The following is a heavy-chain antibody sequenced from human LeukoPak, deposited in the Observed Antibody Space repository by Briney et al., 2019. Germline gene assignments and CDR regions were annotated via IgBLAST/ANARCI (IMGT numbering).Heavy chain of an antibody. Sequence: GGSLRLSCAASGFTFSSYSMNWVRQAPGKGLEWVSCISSSSSTIYYADSVKGRFTISRDNAKSSLYLQMNSLRAEDTAVYYCARAGASIRYFDWLPSAGAFDIWGQGTMVTVSS. CDR2: ISSSSSTI. V-gene: IGHV3-48*01. D-gene: IGHD3-9*01. CDR3: ARAGASIRYFDWLPSAGAFDI. J-gene: IGHJ3*02. CDR1: GFTFSSYS.